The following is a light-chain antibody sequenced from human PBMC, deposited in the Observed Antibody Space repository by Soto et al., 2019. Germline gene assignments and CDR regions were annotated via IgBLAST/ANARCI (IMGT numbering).Light chain of an antibody. CDR1: QTISRF. Sequence: DIQMTQSPSSLFASVGDRVTITCRASQTISRFLNWYQWKPGKAPKFLIHVASNLQSGVPTRFSGSGSRTDLTLTISSLQPEDFATYYCQQSFSTPPTFGQGTKLEIK. J-gene: IGKJ2*01. V-gene: IGKV1-39*01. CDR2: VAS. CDR3: QQSFSTPPT.